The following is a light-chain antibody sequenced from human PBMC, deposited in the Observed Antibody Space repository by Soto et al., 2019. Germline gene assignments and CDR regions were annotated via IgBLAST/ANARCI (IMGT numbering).Light chain of an antibody. V-gene: IGKV3-20*01. CDR1: QSVSSSY. CDR2: GAS. J-gene: IGKJ4*01. Sequence: EIVLTQSPGTLSLSPGERATLSCRASQSVSSSYLAWYQQKPGQAPRLLIYGASSRATGIPDRFSGSGSGKDFPLPISRLEPEDFAVYYCHQYGSSPLTFGGGTKVEIK. CDR3: HQYGSSPLT.